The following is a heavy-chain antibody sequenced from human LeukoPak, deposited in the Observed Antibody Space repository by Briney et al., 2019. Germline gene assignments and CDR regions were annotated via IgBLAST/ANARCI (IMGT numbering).Heavy chain of an antibody. CDR1: GFTFNNYA. CDR3: AKGDSSDYYFDY. V-gene: IGHV3-23*01. D-gene: IGHD3-22*01. Sequence: GGSLRLSCAASGFTFNNYAMSWVRQAPGKGLEWVSAISASGGSSYYADSVRGRFTVSRDNSKNTLYLQMNSLRAEDTAVYYCAKGDSSDYYFDYWGQGTLVTVSS. CDR2: ISASGGSS. J-gene: IGHJ4*02.